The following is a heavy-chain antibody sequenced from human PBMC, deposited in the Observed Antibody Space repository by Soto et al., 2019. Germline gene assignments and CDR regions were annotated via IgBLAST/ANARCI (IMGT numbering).Heavy chain of an antibody. V-gene: IGHV3-11*01. CDR1: GFTFGDYY. CDR3: ARDRTMDDFWSGYYPYYYYYMDV. J-gene: IGHJ6*03. D-gene: IGHD3-3*01. Sequence: GGSLILSCAASGFTFGDYYMSWIRQAPGKGLEWVSYISSSGSTIYYADSVKGRFTISRDNAKNSLYLQMNSLRAEDTAVYYCARDRTMDDFWSGYYPYYYYYMDVWGKGTTVTVSS. CDR2: ISSSGSTI.